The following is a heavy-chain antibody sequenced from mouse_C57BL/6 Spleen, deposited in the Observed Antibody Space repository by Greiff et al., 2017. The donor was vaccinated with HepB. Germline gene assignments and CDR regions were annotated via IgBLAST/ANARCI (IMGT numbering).Heavy chain of an antibody. CDR3: ARLGDYSWFAY. D-gene: IGHD2-4*01. CDR1: GFTFSDYG. CDR2: ISSGSSTI. V-gene: IGHV5-17*01. J-gene: IGHJ3*01. Sequence: EVKLVDSGGGLVKPGGSLKLSCAASGFTFSDYGMHWVRQAPEKGLEWVAYISSGSSTIYYADTVKGRFTISRDNAKNTLFLQMTSLRSEDTAMYYCARLGDYSWFAYWGQGTLVTVSA.